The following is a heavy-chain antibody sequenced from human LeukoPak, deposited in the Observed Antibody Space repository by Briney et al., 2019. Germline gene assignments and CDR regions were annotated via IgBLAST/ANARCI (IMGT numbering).Heavy chain of an antibody. Sequence: GGSLRLSCAASGFTFSDHYIDWVRQAPGKGLEWVGRSRDKGNSYTTAYAASVRGRFTISRDDSKNSLYLQMNSLKIEDTAVYYCAKILGYSYGPNWFDPWGQGTLVTVSS. CDR3: AKILGYSYGPNWFDP. CDR1: GFTFSDHY. V-gene: IGHV3-72*01. D-gene: IGHD5-18*01. J-gene: IGHJ5*02. CDR2: SRDKGNSYTT.